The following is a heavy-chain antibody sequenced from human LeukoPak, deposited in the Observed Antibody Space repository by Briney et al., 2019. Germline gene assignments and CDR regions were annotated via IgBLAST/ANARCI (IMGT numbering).Heavy chain of an antibody. CDR3: ARDKSRSSNYDY. J-gene: IGHJ4*02. D-gene: IGHD4-11*01. CDR1: GGTLNSYV. V-gene: IGHV1-18*01. CDR2: IIPISGTT. Sequence: GASVKVSCKASGGTLNSYVISWVRQAPGQGLEWMGGIIPISGTTNYAQKLQGRVTMTTDTSTSTAYMELRSLRSDDTAVYYCARDKSRSSNYDYWGQGTLVTVSS.